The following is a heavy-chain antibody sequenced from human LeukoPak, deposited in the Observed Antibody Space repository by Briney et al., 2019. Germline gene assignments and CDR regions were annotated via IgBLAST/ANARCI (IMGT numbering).Heavy chain of an antibody. CDR1: GFTFSGYT. CDR2: ISNSSTYI. V-gene: IGHV3-21*01. D-gene: IGHD2-2*01. J-gene: IGHJ4*02. CDR3: ARWVCSSTSCYYFDY. Sequence: PGGSLRLSCAASGFTFSGYTMTWVGQAPGKGLEWVASISNSSTYIYYADSVKGRFTISRDNVQNSLSLQMNSLRAEDTAVYYCARWVCSSTSCYYFDYWGQGSLVVVSS.